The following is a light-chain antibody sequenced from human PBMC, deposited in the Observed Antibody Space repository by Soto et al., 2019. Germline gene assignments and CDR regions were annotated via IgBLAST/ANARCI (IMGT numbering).Light chain of an antibody. J-gene: IGLJ1*01. CDR1: SSDVGGYNY. CDR2: DVS. V-gene: IGLV2-14*03. Sequence: QSALTQPASVSGSPGQSITISCTGTSSDVGGYNYVSWYHHHPGKAPKLMLYDVSNRPSGVSYRFSGSKSGNTASLTISGLQAEDEADYFCSSYTSSMTNVFGSGTKLTVL. CDR3: SSYTSSMTNV.